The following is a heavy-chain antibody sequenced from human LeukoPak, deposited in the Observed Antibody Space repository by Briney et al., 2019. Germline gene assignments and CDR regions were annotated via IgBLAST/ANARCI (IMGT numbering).Heavy chain of an antibody. V-gene: IGHV4-34*01. CDR1: GGSFSGYY. CDR3: ARGDIVVVPAAIRTFDY. D-gene: IGHD2-2*01. J-gene: IGHJ4*02. CDR2: INHSGST. Sequence: SETLSLTCAVYGGSFSGYYWSWIRQPPGKGLELIGEINHSGSTNYNPSLKSRVTISVDTSKNQFSLKLSSVTAADTAVYYCARGDIVVVPAAIRTFDYWGQGTLVTVSS.